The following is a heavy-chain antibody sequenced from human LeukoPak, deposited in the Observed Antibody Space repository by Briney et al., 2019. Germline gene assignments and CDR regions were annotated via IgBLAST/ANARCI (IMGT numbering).Heavy chain of an antibody. CDR3: AREDGDYVGS. V-gene: IGHV4-39*02. CDR1: GGSIRSSYYY. Sequence: PSETLSLTCTVSGGSIRSSYYYWGWIRQPPGKGLEWIGSIYDSGSTYYNPSLKSRVTISVDTSKNQFSLKLNSVTAADTAVYYCAREDGDYVGSWGQGTLVTVSS. J-gene: IGHJ4*02. D-gene: IGHD4-17*01. CDR2: IYDSGST.